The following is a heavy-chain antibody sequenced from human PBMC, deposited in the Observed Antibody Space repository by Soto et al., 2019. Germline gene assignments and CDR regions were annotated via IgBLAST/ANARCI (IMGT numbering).Heavy chain of an antibody. CDR3: ASQHDYYDSSGYSTQFDY. CDR1: GGSISSSSYY. CDR2: IYYSGST. V-gene: IGHV4-39*01. Sequence: QLQLQESGPGLVKPSETLSLTCTVSGGSISSSSYYWGWIRQPPGKGLEWIGSIYYSGSTYYNPSLKSRVTISVDTSKNQFSLKLSSVTAADTAVYYCASQHDYYDSSGYSTQFDYWGQGTLVTVSS. D-gene: IGHD3-22*01. J-gene: IGHJ4*02.